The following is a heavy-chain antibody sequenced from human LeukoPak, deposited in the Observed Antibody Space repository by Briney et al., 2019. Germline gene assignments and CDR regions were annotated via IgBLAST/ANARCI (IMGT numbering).Heavy chain of an antibody. V-gene: IGHV3-48*03. Sequence: GGSLRLSCAASGFTFSSYEMNWVRQAPGKGLEWVSYISSSGSTIHYADSVKGRFTISRDNAKNSLYLQMNSLRAEDTAAYYCARDLSIWRLGYYMDVWGKGT. CDR1: GFTFSSYE. CDR3: ARDLSIWRLGYYMDV. D-gene: IGHD2-21*01. J-gene: IGHJ6*03. CDR2: ISSSGSTI.